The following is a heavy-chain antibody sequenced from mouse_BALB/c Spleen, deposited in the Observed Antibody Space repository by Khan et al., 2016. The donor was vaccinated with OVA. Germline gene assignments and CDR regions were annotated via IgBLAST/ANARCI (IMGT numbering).Heavy chain of an antibody. CDR1: GFTFTSYG. V-gene: IGHV5-17*02. Sequence: EVELVESGGGLVQSGGSRKLSCAASGFTFTSYGMHWIRQAPEKGLEWVAYISSDSNTIYYADTVKGRFTISRDNPKNTLFLQMTSLRSGDTAMYFCATSYFYGYYFDYWGQRTTLTVSS. D-gene: IGHD1-1*01. CDR3: ATSYFYGYYFDY. J-gene: IGHJ2*01. CDR2: ISSDSNTI.